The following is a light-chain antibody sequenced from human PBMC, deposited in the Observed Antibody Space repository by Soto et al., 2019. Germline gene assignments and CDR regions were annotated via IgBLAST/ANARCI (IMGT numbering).Light chain of an antibody. CDR3: QQYNSYSPG. J-gene: IGKJ1*01. Sequence: IQMTHSPSTLSASVGDRVTITCRASQSISSWLAWYQQKPGKAPKLLIYDASSLESGVPSRFSGSGSGTEFTLTISSLQPDDFATYYCQQYNSYSPGFGQGTKV. CDR1: QSISSW. CDR2: DAS. V-gene: IGKV1-5*01.